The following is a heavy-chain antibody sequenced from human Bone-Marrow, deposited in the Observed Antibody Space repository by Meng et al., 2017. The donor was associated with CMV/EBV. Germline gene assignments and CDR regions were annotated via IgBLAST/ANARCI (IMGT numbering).Heavy chain of an antibody. CDR2: IYSDGSS. D-gene: IGHD2-2*01. CDR3: ASVVVPAAFNY. Sequence: GESLKISCAASGFTVSSNHMSWVRQAPGKGLEWVSVIYSDGSSYYADSVKGRFTIFRDNSKNTLYLQMNSLRAEDTAVYYCASVVVPAAFNYWGQGTLVTVSS. CDR1: GFTVSSNH. J-gene: IGHJ4*02. V-gene: IGHV3-66*01.